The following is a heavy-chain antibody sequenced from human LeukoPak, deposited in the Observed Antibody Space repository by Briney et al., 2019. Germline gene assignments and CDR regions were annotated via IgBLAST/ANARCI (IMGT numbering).Heavy chain of an antibody. CDR1: GYTFTGYY. J-gene: IGHJ4*02. V-gene: IGHV1-2*02. D-gene: IGHD3-3*01. Sequence: ASVKVSCKASGYTFTGYYLSWGRQAPGHGLEWMGWINPHSGGTNYAQKFQGRVTMTRDTSISTAYMELSRLRSDDTAVYYCARSGTFADFWSGYPDYWGQGTLVTVSS. CDR3: ARSGTFADFWSGYPDY. CDR2: INPHSGGT.